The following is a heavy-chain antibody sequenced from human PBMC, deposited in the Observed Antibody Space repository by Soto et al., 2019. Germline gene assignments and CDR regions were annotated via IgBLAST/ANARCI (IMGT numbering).Heavy chain of an antibody. Sequence: QVQLVQSGAEEKKPGASVKVSCKASGYTFTNYDMHWVRQAPGQRLEWMGWINAGNGNTKYSQKFQGRVTITRDTSASTAYMELSSLRSEDTAVYYCARAVSNYYYYYGMDVWGQGTTVTVSS. CDR1: GYTFTNYD. CDR2: INAGNGNT. CDR3: ARAVSNYYYYYGMDV. J-gene: IGHJ6*02. V-gene: IGHV1-3*05. D-gene: IGHD3-3*02.